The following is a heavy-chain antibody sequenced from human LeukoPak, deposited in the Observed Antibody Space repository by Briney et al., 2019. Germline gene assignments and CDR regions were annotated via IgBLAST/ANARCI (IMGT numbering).Heavy chain of an antibody. D-gene: IGHD3-16*01. CDR3: ARSFGTGNVMSFDH. CDR2: IKEDGNEK. J-gene: IGHJ4*02. V-gene: IGHV3-7*05. Sequence: PGGSLRLSCVVSGFSFRSYWMNWVRQAPGKGLEWVANIKEDGNEKYYVDSVKGRFTISRDNAENSLFLQMNSLGAEDTAVYYRARSFGTGNVMSFDHWGLGTLVTVSS. CDR1: GFSFRSYW.